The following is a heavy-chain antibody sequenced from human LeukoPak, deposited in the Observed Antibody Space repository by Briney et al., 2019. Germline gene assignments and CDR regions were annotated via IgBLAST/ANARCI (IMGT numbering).Heavy chain of an antibody. CDR1: GYSISSGYY. CDR2: IYHSGST. D-gene: IGHD2-2*01. J-gene: IGHJ4*02. V-gene: IGHV4-38-2*01. CDR3: ARRYCSSTSCLDDFDY. Sequence: KPSETLSLTCAVSGYSISSGYYWGWIRQPPGRGLEWIGSIYHSGSTYYNPSLKSRVTTSVDTSKNQFSLKLSSVTAADTAVYYCARRYCSSTSCLDDFDYWGQGTLVTVSS.